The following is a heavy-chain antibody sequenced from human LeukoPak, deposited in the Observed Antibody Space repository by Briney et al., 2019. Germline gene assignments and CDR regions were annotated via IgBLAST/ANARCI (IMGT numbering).Heavy chain of an antibody. CDR1: GFTFSSYL. J-gene: IGHJ4*02. CDR2: IKQDGREK. CDR3: ARRWSLEYYFDY. Sequence: GGSLRLSCAAPGFTFSSYLISRVRHAPGNEPDSITHIKQDGREKYYVDSVKGRSTISIDNAKNSLYLQMNSLRAEDTAVYYCARRWSLEYYFDYWGQGTLVTVSS. D-gene: IGHD5-24*01. V-gene: IGHV3-7*03.